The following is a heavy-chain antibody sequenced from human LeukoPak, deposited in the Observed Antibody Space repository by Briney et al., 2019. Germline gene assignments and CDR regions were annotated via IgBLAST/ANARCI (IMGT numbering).Heavy chain of an antibody. CDR1: GFTFSSYS. V-gene: IGHV3-48*01. Sequence: GGSLRLSCAASGFTFSSYSMNWVRQAPGKGLEWVSYISSSSSTIYYADSVKGRFTISRDNAKNSLYLQMNSLRAEDTAVYCGARVLPAAIEWAKHLDNLGQGALPSDSS. CDR3: ARVLPAAIEWAKHLDN. CDR2: ISSSSSTI. J-gene: IGHJ4*02. D-gene: IGHD2-2*01.